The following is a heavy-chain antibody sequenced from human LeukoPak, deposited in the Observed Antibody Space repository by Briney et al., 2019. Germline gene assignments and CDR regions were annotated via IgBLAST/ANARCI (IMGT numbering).Heavy chain of an antibody. V-gene: IGHV4-61*02. D-gene: IGHD3-10*01. CDR3: ARGGSGSYYSWFDP. CDR2: ISSSGST. CDR1: GDSISSGDYY. Sequence: SETLSLTCTVSGDSISSGDYYWSWIRQPAGKGLEWIGRISSSGSTNYNPSLKSRVTISVDTSKNQFSLKLNSVTAADTAVYYCARGGSGSYYSWFDPWGQGTLVIVSS. J-gene: IGHJ5*02.